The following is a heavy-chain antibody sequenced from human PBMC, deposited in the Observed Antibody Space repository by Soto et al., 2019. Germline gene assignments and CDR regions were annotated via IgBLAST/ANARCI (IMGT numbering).Heavy chain of an antibody. V-gene: IGHV3-30*18. Sequence: SGGSLRLSCAASGFTFSSYGMHWVRQAPGKGLEWVAVISYDGSNKYYADSVKGRFTISRDNSKNTLYLQMNSLRAEDTAVYYCAKGAIEYPVGTFDYWGQGTLVTVSS. CDR1: GFTFSSYG. CDR2: ISYDGSNK. D-gene: IGHD1-26*01. CDR3: AKGAIEYPVGTFDY. J-gene: IGHJ4*02.